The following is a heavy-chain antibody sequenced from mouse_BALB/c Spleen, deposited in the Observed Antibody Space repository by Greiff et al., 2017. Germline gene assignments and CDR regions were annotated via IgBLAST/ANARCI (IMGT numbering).Heavy chain of an antibody. CDR2: IDTSDSYT. CDR1: GYTFTDYW. CDR3: AKEDYFDY. Sequence: QVQLKQPGAELVMPGASVKMSCKASGYTFTDYWMHWVKQRPGQGLEWIGAIDTSDSYTSYNQKFKGKATLTVDESSSTAYMQLSSLTSEDSAVYYCAKEDYFDYWGQGTTLTVSS. J-gene: IGHJ2*01. V-gene: IGHV1-69*01.